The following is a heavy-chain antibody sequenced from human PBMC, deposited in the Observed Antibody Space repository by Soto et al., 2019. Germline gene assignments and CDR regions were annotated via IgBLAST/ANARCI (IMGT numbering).Heavy chain of an antibody. D-gene: IGHD6-13*01. CDR1: GGTFSSYA. J-gene: IGHJ4*02. CDR3: ARSLGIAAAVDY. Sequence: ASVKVSCKASGGTFSSYAISWVRQAPGQGLEWMGGIIPIFGTANYAQKFQGRVTITADESTSTAYMELSSLRSEDTAVYYCARSLGIAAAVDYWGQGTLVTVSS. V-gene: IGHV1-69*13. CDR2: IIPIFGTA.